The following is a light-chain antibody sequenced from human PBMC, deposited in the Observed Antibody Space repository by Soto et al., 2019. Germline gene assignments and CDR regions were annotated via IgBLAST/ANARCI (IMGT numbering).Light chain of an antibody. CDR3: CSYTRSGTYV. CDR2: GVT. J-gene: IGLJ1*01. CDR1: SSVVGGYNY. V-gene: IGLV2-14*03. Sequence: QSVLTQPASVSGSPGQSIAISCTGTSSVVGGYNYVSWYQQHPGKAPKLIIYGVTNRPSGVSDRFSGSKSGNTASRTISGLKAEDETEYYCCSYTRSGTYVFGTGTKLTVL.